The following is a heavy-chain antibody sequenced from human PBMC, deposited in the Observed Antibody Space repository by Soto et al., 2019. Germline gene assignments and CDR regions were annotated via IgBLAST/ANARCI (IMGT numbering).Heavy chain of an antibody. D-gene: IGHD6-6*01. J-gene: IGHJ6*03. CDR3: ARGLDSSSSDYYYMDV. CDR1: GGSFSGYY. Sequence: SETLSLTCAVYGGSFSGYYWSWIRQPPGKGLEWIGEINHSGSTNYNPSLKSQVTISVHTSKNQFSLKLNSVNAADTAVYYCARGLDSSSSDYYYMDVCGKGTTVTVSS. V-gene: IGHV4-34*01. CDR2: INHSGST.